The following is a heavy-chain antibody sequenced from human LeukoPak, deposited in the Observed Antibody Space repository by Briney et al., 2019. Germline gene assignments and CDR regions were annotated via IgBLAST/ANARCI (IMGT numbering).Heavy chain of an antibody. CDR1: GFTFSDYY. Sequence: GGSLRLSCAASGFTFSDYYMSWIRQAPGKGLEWVSYISSSGSTIYYADSMKGRFTISRDNAKNSLYLQMNSLRAEDTAVYYCAKDRFTIFGVAPSDYWGQGTLVTVSS. CDR2: ISSSGSTI. J-gene: IGHJ4*02. D-gene: IGHD3-3*01. V-gene: IGHV3-11*01. CDR3: AKDRFTIFGVAPSDY.